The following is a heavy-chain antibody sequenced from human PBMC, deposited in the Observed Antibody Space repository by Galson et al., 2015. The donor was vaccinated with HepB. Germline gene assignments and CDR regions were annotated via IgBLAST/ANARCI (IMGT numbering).Heavy chain of an antibody. V-gene: IGHV1-3*01. Sequence: SVKVSCKASGYKFTNYAMHWVRQAPGQVLEWMGWINGDKGKTKYSHKFHGRVSITRDTSATTVYMELSSLRSEDTAVYYCARSHFTYYGILTGQDYYYYGLDVWGQGTTVTVSS. D-gene: IGHD3-9*01. J-gene: IGHJ6*02. CDR3: ARSHFTYYGILTGQDYYYYGLDV. CDR1: GYKFTNYA. CDR2: INGDKGKT.